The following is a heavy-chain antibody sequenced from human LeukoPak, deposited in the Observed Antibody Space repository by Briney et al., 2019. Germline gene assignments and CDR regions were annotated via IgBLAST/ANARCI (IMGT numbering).Heavy chain of an antibody. CDR1: GYTFTGYY. J-gene: IGHJ5*02. Sequence: ASVKVSCKASGYTFTGYYMHWARQAPGQGLEWMGWINPNSGGTNYAQKFQGRVTMTRDTSISTAYMELSRLRSDDTAVYYCARDKSSSWYSWFDPWGQGTLVTVSS. V-gene: IGHV1-2*02. D-gene: IGHD6-13*01. CDR3: ARDKSSSWYSWFDP. CDR2: INPNSGGT.